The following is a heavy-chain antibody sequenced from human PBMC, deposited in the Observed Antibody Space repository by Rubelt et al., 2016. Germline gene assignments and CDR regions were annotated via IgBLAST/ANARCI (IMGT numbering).Heavy chain of an antibody. CDR1: GASISSYY. Sequence: QVQLQESGPGLVRPSETLSLTCTVSGASISSYYWSWIRQPPGKGLEWIGYIFSSGSTNYNASLQSRVTRSRGTSKSQVSLKLSSMTAADTAVYYCARGIVAVTDFARVLYYLDYWGQGALVTVSS. CDR3: ARGIVAVTDFARVLYYLDY. V-gene: IGHV4-59*01. CDR2: IFSSGST. J-gene: IGHJ4*02. D-gene: IGHD2-21*02.